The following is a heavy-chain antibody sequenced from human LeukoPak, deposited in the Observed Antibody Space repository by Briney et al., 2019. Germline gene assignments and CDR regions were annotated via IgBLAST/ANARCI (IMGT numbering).Heavy chain of an antibody. CDR1: GGSIRNSSFY. CDR2: VYDSWNN. V-gene: IGHV4-30-4*08. D-gene: IGHD3-10*02. Sequence: SETLSLTCAVSGGSIRNSSFYWGWIRQPPGKGLEWLGSVYDSWNNYYNPSLESRITMSVDTSKNQYSLELSSVIAADTAVYYCASYFVGNGGRGYWGQGALVTVSS. J-gene: IGHJ4*02. CDR3: ASYFVGNGGRGY.